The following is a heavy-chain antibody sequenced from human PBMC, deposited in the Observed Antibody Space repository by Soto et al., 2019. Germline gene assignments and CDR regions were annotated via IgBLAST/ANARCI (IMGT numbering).Heavy chain of an antibody. CDR2: ISGSGGST. CDR1: GFTLSSYA. CDR3: AKDGPNYYFDY. J-gene: IGHJ4*02. D-gene: IGHD7-27*01. V-gene: IGHV3-23*01. Sequence: GVSLRLSCAASGFTLSSYAMNWVRQAPGKGLEWVSAISGSGGSTYYADSVKGRFTISGDNSKNTLYLQMNSLRAEDTAVYYCAKDGPNYYFDYRGQGTLVTVSS.